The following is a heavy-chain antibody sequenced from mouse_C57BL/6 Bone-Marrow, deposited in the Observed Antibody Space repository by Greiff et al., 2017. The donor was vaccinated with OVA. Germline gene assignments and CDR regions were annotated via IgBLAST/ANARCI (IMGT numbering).Heavy chain of an antibody. J-gene: IGHJ3*01. V-gene: IGHV1-15*01. CDR1: GYTFTDYE. CDR3: TIYDYDGWFAY. Sequence: VQLVESGAELVRPGASVTLSCKASGYTFTDYEMHWVKQTPVHGLEWIGAIDPETGGTAYNQKFKGKAILTADKSSSTAYMELRSLTSEDSAVYYCTIYDYDGWFAYWGQGTLVTVSA. D-gene: IGHD2-4*01. CDR2: IDPETGGT.